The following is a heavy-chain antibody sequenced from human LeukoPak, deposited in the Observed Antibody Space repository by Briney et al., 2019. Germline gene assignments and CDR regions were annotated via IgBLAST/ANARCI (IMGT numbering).Heavy chain of an antibody. CDR3: ARDRDYVWGSYRYTVASDY. V-gene: IGHV3-7*01. J-gene: IGHJ4*02. CDR2: IKQDGSEK. D-gene: IGHD3-16*02. Sequence: GGYLRLSCAASGFTFSSYWMSWVRQAPGKGLEWVANIKQDGSEKYYVDSVKGRFTISRDNAKNSLYLQMNSLRAEDTAVYYCARDRDYVWGSYRYTVASDYWGQGTLVTVSS. CDR1: GFTFSSYW.